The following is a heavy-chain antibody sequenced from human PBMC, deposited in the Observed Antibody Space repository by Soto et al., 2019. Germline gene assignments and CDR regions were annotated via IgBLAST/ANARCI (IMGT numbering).Heavy chain of an antibody. D-gene: IGHD2-21*02. CDR2: IHYTGSI. V-gene: IGHV4-30-4*08. Sequence: SETLSLTCTVSGGSISSSSYYWGWIRQTPEKGLEWIGYIHYTGSISYNPSLQSRLTISVDTSKNQFSLKLTSVTAADTAVFFCAREDDGGDRDYYGLDVWGQGTTVTVSS. CDR1: GGSISSSSYY. CDR3: AREDDGGDRDYYGLDV. J-gene: IGHJ6*02.